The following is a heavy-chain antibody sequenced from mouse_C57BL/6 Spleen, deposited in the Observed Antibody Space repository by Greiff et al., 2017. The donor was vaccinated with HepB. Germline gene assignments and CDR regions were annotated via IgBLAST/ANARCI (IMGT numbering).Heavy chain of an antibody. J-gene: IGHJ1*03. CDR2: ISDGGSYT. CDR3: AREKGYFDV. V-gene: IGHV5-4*01. Sequence: EVQRVESGGGLVKPGGSLKLSCAASGFTFSSYAMSWVRQTPEKRLEWVATISDGGSYTYYPDNVKGRFTITRDNAKNNLYLQMSHLKSEDTAMYYCAREKGYFDVWGTGTTVTVSS. CDR1: GFTFSSYA.